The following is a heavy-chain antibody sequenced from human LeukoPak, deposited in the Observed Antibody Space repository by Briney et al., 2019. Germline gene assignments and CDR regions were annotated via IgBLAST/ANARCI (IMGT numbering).Heavy chain of an antibody. CDR1: GFTFSNFA. CDR3: AKGSSGWPYYFDH. CDR2: IGSGGEST. V-gene: IGHV3-23*01. J-gene: IGHJ4*02. D-gene: IGHD6-19*01. Sequence: GGSLRLSCAASGFTFSNFAVSWVRQAPGKGLEWVSAIGSGGESTYYADSVKGRFTISRDNSRNTLYLQMNSLRAEDTAVYYCAKGSSGWPYYFDHWGQGNLVSVPS.